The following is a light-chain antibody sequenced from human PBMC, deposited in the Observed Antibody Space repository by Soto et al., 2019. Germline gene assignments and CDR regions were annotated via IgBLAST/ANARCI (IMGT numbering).Light chain of an antibody. CDR2: KAS. CDR1: QSISSE. V-gene: IGKV1-5*03. Sequence: DIPMTQSPSTLSASVGDRVTITCRASQSISSELAWYQQKPGEAPNLLIYKASSLESGVPSRFSGSGSGTQFTLTVSSLQPDDFATYYCLQYESYPLTCGGGTKVDIK. J-gene: IGKJ4*01. CDR3: LQYESYPLT.